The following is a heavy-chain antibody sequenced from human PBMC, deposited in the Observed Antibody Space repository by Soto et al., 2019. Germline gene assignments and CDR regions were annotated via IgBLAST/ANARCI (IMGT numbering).Heavy chain of an antibody. D-gene: IGHD6-13*01. J-gene: IGHJ4*02. CDR3: AKVPGGEQQLVPYFDY. CDR1: GFTFSSYA. CDR2: ISGSGGST. V-gene: IGHV3-23*01. Sequence: EVQLLESGGGLVQPGGSLRLSCAASGFTFSSYAMSWVRQAPGKGLEWVSAISGSGGSTYYADSVKGRFTISRDNSKNTLYLQMNSLRAEDTAVYYCAKVPGGEQQLVPYFDYWGQGTLVTVSS.